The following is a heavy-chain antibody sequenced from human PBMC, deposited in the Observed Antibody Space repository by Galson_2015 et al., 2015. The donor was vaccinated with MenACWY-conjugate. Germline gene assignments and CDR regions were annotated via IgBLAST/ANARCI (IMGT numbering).Heavy chain of an antibody. CDR1: GGSISSYY. D-gene: IGHD6-13*01. CDR3: ARHLWSYNTNWYYYYFDY. V-gene: IGHV4-59*08. CDR2: TYYSGST. Sequence: SETLSLTCTVSGGSISSYYWSWIRQSPGKGLEWIGYTYYSGSTNYNPSLKSRVTISVDTSKNQFSLNLSSVTAADTAVYYCARHLWSYNTNWYYYYFDYWGQGTLVTVSS. J-gene: IGHJ4*02.